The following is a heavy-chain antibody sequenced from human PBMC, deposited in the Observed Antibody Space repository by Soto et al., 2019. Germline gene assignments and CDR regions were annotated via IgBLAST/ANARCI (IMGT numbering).Heavy chain of an antibody. V-gene: IGHV4-30-4*01. Sequence: SETLSLTCTVSGGSISSGDYYWSWIRQPPGKGMEWIGYIYYSGSTYYNTSLKSRVTISVDTSKNKFSLKLSYVTAADTAVYYCAREGGVMITFGGVIVPRWFDPWGQGTLVTVSS. J-gene: IGHJ5*02. D-gene: IGHD3-16*02. CDR3: AREGGVMITFGGVIVPRWFDP. CDR1: GGSISSGDYY. CDR2: IYYSGST.